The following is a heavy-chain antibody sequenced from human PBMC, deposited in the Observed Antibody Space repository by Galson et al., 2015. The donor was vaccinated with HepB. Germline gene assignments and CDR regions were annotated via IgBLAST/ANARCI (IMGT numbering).Heavy chain of an antibody. D-gene: IGHD6-19*01. CDR3: ARSGYNSGWYPGYLDL. CDR1: GFSLSTTEMR. Sequence: PALVKPTQTLTLTCTFSGFSLSTTEMRVSWIRQPPGRALEWLARIDWDDDKFYSTSLKTRLTISKDTSKNQVVLTMTNMDPVDTATYYCARSGYNSGWYPGYLDLWGRGTLVTVSS. V-gene: IGHV2-70*04. J-gene: IGHJ2*01. CDR2: IDWDDDK.